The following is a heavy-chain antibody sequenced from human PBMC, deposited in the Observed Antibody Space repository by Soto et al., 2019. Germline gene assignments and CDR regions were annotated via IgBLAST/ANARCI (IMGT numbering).Heavy chain of an antibody. CDR2: ISYDGSNK. D-gene: IGHD2-21*02. J-gene: IGHJ4*02. V-gene: IGHV3-30*18. CDR1: GFTFSSYG. CDR3: AKMAYCGGDCNKLDY. Sequence: QPGGSLRLSCAASGFTFSSYGMHWVRQAPGKGLEWVAVISYDGSNKYYADSVKGRFTISRDNSKNTLYLQMNSLRAEDTAVYYCAKMAYCGGDCNKLDYWGQGTLVTVSS.